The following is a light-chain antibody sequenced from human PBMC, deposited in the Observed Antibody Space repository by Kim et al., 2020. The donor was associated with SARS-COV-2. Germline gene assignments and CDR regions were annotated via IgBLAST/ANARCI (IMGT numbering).Light chain of an antibody. Sequence: DRITSACRTSQYISKWLAWYHQRPGQVPQCLIYAASKLHRGVPPRISASGSGTEFTLTIDSLQPEDLGTYYCQQYNSHPVTFGGGTKVDIK. CDR3: QQYNSHPVT. CDR1: QYISKW. J-gene: IGKJ4*01. V-gene: IGKV1D-16*01. CDR2: AAS.